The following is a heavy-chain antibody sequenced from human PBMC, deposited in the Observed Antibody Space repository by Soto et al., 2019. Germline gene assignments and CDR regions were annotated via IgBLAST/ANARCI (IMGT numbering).Heavy chain of an antibody. CDR2: IYYSGST. D-gene: IGHD4-17*01. Sequence: PSDTLSLSCTVSGGSISSSSYYWGWIRQPPGKGLEWIGSIYYSGSTYYNPSLKSRVTISVDTSKNQFSLKLSSVTAADTAVYYCARHLFLGLRPRGYFDYWGQGTLVNVSS. V-gene: IGHV4-39*01. J-gene: IGHJ4*02. CDR3: ARHLFLGLRPRGYFDY. CDR1: GGSISSSSYY.